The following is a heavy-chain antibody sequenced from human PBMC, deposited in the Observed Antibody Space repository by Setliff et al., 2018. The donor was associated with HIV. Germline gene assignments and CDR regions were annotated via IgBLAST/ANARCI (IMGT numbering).Heavy chain of an antibody. CDR1: GFTFGDYG. J-gene: IGHJ4*02. CDR3: TRESTAAHHSDY. Sequence: RLSCTASGFTFGDYGMNWVRQAPGKGLEWVGIIRSKARGGTTEYAASVKGRFTISRDDSKSIAYLQMNSLKTEDTAVYYCTRESTAAHHSDYWGQGTLVTVSS. V-gene: IGHV3-49*04. D-gene: IGHD4-17*01. CDR2: IRSKARGGTT.